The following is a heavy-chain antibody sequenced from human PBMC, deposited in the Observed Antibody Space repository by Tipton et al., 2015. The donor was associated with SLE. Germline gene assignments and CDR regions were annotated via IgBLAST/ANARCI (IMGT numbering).Heavy chain of an antibody. J-gene: IGHJ3*02. CDR1: GGSISSGRYS. Sequence: TLSLTCAVSGGSISSGRYSWSWIRQHPGKGLEWIGYIYYSGSTYYNPSLKSRVTISVDTSKNQFSLKLISVTAADTAVYYCARARWYSSGSAMGDAFDIWGQGTMVTVSS. V-gene: IGHV4-30-4*08. CDR2: IYYSGST. D-gene: IGHD6-19*01. CDR3: ARARWYSSGSAMGDAFDI.